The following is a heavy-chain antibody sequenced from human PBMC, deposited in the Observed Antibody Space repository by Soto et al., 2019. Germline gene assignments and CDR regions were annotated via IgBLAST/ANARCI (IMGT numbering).Heavy chain of an antibody. V-gene: IGHV1-69*06. CDR2: IIPIFGTA. CDR1: GGTFSSYA. J-gene: IGHJ6*02. Sequence: SVKVSCKASGGTFSSYAISWVRQAPGQGLEWMGGIIPIFGTANYAQKFQGRVTITADKSTSTAYMELSSLRAEDTAVYYCAKPGGDIVTGKSNYNMDVWGQGTTVTVSS. D-gene: IGHD3-9*01. CDR3: AKPGGDIVTGKSNYNMDV.